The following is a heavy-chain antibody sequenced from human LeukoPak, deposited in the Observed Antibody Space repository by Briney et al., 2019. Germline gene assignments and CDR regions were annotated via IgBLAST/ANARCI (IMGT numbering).Heavy chain of an antibody. CDR1: GGSISSSSYY. Sequence: SETPSLTCTVSGGSISSSSYYWGWIRQPPWKGLEWIGSIYYSGSTYYNPSLKSRVTISVDTSKNQFSLKLSSVTAADTAVYYCATSMVYAIGNYFDYWGQGTLVTVSS. CDR3: ATSMVYAIGNYFDY. V-gene: IGHV4-39*05. J-gene: IGHJ4*02. CDR2: IYYSGST. D-gene: IGHD2-8*01.